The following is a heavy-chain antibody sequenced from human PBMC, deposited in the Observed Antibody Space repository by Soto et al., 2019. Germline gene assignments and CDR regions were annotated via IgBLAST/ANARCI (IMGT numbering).Heavy chain of an antibody. D-gene: IGHD6-19*01. CDR3: AKISSGWFTDYFDY. Sequence: EVQLLESGGGLVQPGGSLRLSCAASGFTFSTYAMTWVRQAPGKGLEWVSSIGGSGVSTYYADSVKGRFTISRENSKNTLFLQMNSLRAEDTAVYYCAKISSGWFTDYFDYWGQGTLVPVSS. V-gene: IGHV3-23*01. J-gene: IGHJ4*02. CDR2: IGGSGVST. CDR1: GFTFSTYA.